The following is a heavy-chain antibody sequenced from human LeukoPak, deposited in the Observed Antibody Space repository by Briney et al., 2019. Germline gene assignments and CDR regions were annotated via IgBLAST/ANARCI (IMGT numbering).Heavy chain of an antibody. CDR3: ARGTADPRYYYYGMDA. CDR2: IIPIFGTA. Sequence: SVKVSCKASGGTFSSHAISWVRQAPGQGLEWMGGIIPIFGTANYAQKFQGRVTITADESTSTAYMELSSLRSEDTAVYYCARGTADPRYYYYGMDAWGQGTTVTVSS. J-gene: IGHJ6*02. V-gene: IGHV1-69*01. D-gene: IGHD2-2*01. CDR1: GGTFSSHA.